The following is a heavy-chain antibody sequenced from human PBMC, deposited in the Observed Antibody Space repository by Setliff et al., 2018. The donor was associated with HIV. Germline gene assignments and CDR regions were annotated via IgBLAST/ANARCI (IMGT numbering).Heavy chain of an antibody. Sequence: GSLRLSCAASGFTFSKYWMSWVRQAPGKGLEWVGRIKSKSDGGAVHYAAPVKGRFTISRDDSQDTLYLEMNSLTNEDTAMYYCTTYSSVYYHSDCWGQGTLVTVSS. CDR1: GFTFSKYW. J-gene: IGHJ4*02. V-gene: IGHV3-15*06. D-gene: IGHD3-22*01. CDR2: IKSKSDGGAV. CDR3: TTYSSVYYHSDC.